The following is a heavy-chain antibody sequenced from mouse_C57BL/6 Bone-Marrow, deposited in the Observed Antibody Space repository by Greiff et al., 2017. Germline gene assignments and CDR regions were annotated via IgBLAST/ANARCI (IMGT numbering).Heavy chain of an antibody. D-gene: IGHD2-3*01. Sequence: EVQLVESGGGLVQPGGSLKLSCAASGFTFSDYGMAWVRQAPRKGPEWVAFISNLAYSIYYADTVTGRFTISRENAKNTLYLEMSSLRSEDTAMYYCARHDDYYAMDYWGQGTSVTVSS. V-gene: IGHV5-15*01. CDR2: ISNLAYSI. CDR1: GFTFSDYG. J-gene: IGHJ4*01. CDR3: ARHDDYYAMDY.